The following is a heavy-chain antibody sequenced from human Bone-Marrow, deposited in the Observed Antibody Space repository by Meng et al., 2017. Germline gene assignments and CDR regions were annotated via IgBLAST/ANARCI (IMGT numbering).Heavy chain of an antibody. CDR2: INPNSGGT. Sequence: QVQLVQSGAGVKKPGASVKVSCKASGYTFTGYYMHWVRQAPGQGLEWMGRINPNSGGTNYAQKFQGRVTMTRDTSISTAYMELSRLRSDDTAVYYCAREPGYGEEGFDYWGQGTLVTVSS. CDR3: AREPGYGEEGFDY. CDR1: GYTFTGYY. D-gene: IGHD5-18*01. V-gene: IGHV1-2*06. J-gene: IGHJ4*02.